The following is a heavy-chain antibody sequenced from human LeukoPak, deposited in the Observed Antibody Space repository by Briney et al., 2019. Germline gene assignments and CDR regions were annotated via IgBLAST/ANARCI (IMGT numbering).Heavy chain of an antibody. V-gene: IGHV4-59*01. J-gene: IGHJ4*02. CDR2: IYYRGNT. CDR1: GVSISTYH. CDR3: ARHPPRGDGGLPFDC. Sequence: SETLSLTCTVSGVSISTYHWSWIRQTPGQELLWIGYIYYRGNTHYNPSIQSRVTISVDTSKNQFSLKLSSVTAADTAVYFCARHPPRGDGGLPFDCWGQGTLVTVSS. D-gene: IGHD4-17*01.